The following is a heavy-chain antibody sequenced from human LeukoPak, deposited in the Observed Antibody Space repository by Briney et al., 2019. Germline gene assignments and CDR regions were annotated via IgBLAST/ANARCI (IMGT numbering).Heavy chain of an antibody. CDR2: ISGSSSTL. Sequence: GGSLRLSCAASGFTFSSYSMNWVRQAPGKGLEWVSYISGSSSTLYYADSVKGRFTISRDNAKNSLYLQMNSLRAEDTAVYYCARDEGGSGSLDYWGQGTLVTVSS. CDR3: ARDEGGSGSLDY. D-gene: IGHD3-10*01. CDR1: GFTFSSYS. J-gene: IGHJ4*02. V-gene: IGHV3-48*04.